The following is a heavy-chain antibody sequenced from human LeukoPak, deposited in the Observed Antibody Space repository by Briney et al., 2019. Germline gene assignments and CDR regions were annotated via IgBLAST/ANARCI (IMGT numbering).Heavy chain of an antibody. J-gene: IGHJ5*02. CDR2: ISGSGPGI. CDR3: ARVYYDSSGYHNWFDP. V-gene: IGHV3-48*03. Sequence: PGGSLRLSCAASGFTFSSYAMSWVRQAPGKGLEWVSYISGSGPGIYYADSVKGRFTISRDNAKNSLYLQMNSLRAEDTAVYYCARVYYDSSGYHNWFDPWGQGTLVTVSS. CDR1: GFTFSSYA. D-gene: IGHD3-22*01.